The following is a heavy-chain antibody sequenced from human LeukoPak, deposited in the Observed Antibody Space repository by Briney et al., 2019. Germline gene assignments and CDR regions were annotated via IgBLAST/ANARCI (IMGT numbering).Heavy chain of an antibody. D-gene: IGHD3-3*01. CDR2: IRYDGSNK. Sequence: PGGSLRLPCAASGFTFSIYGMHWVRQAPGKGLEWVAFIRYDGSNKYYADSVKGRFTISRDNSKNTLYLQMNSLRAEDTAVYYCAKDLYDFWSGSQGWFDYWGQGTLVTVSS. J-gene: IGHJ4*02. CDR3: AKDLYDFWSGSQGWFDY. CDR1: GFTFSIYG. V-gene: IGHV3-30*02.